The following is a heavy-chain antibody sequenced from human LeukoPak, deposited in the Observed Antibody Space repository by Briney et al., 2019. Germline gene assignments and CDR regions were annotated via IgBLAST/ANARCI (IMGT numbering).Heavy chain of an antibody. Sequence: PGGCLRLSCAASGFTFSSYAMSWVRQAPGKGLEWVSAISGSGGSTYYADSVKGRFTISRDNSKNTLYLQKNSLRAEDTAVYYCAKEGYYYDSSGYPTPFDYWGQGTLVTVSS. D-gene: IGHD3-22*01. V-gene: IGHV3-23*01. CDR2: ISGSGGST. CDR1: GFTFSSYA. CDR3: AKEGYYYDSSGYPTPFDY. J-gene: IGHJ4*02.